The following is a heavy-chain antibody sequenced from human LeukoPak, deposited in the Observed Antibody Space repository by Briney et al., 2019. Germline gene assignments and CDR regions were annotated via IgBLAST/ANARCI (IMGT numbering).Heavy chain of an antibody. J-gene: IGHJ3*02. V-gene: IGHV1-18*04. CDR3: AREDYDILTGHDPFDI. CDR1: GYTFISYG. D-gene: IGHD3-9*01. CDR2: ISSYNGNT. Sequence: GASVKVSCKASGYTFISYGIRWVRQAPGQGLEWMGWISSYNGNTHYAQNFQGRVTMTTDTSTSTAYMELRSRRSDDTAVYFCAREDYDILTGHDPFDIWGPGTMVTVSS.